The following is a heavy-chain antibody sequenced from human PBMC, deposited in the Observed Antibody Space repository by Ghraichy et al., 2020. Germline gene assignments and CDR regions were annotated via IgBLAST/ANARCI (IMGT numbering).Heavy chain of an antibody. CDR1: GITFTNYA. Sequence: GGSLRLSCAAAGITFTNYAMNWVRQAPGKGLEWVSGISGSAGSTYYADSVKGRFTIFKDNSKNTLYLQMDSLRAEDTAVYYCAKISSSFLDYFDYWGQGTLVTVSS. D-gene: IGHD6-6*01. V-gene: IGHV3-23*01. CDR3: AKISSSFLDYFDY. CDR2: ISGSAGST. J-gene: IGHJ4*02.